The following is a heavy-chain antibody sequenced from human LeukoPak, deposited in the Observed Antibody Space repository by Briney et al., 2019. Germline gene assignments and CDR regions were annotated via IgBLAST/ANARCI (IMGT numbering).Heavy chain of an antibody. CDR1: GFSFREHW. V-gene: IGHV3-7*02. CDR2: IKEDGNED. D-gene: IGHD5-12*01. Sequence: GGSLRLSCTVSGFSFREHWMSWVRQAPGKGLEWVGNIKEDGNEDYYVDSVEGRFVIFRDDAKNSLYLQMHSLRAEDTAVYYCTRGDRGYAESLYWGRGTLVTVSS. CDR3: TRGDRGYAESLY. J-gene: IGHJ4*02.